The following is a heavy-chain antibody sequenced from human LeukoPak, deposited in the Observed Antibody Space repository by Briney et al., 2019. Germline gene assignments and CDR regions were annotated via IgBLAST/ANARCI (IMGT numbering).Heavy chain of an antibody. CDR1: GGSFSGYY. CDR2: INHSGST. V-gene: IGHV4-34*01. Sequence: SETLSLTCAVYGGSFSGYYWSWISQPPGKGLEWIGEINHSGSTNYNPSLKSRVSISADTSKNHFSLNLSSVTAADTAVYYCARDMNSGVDVWGQGTPVTVSS. CDR3: ARDMNSGVDV. D-gene: IGHD2/OR15-2a*01. J-gene: IGHJ6*02.